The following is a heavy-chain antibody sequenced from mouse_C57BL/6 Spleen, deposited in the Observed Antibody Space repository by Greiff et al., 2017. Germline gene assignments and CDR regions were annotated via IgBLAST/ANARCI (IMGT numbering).Heavy chain of an antibody. J-gene: IGHJ2*01. CDR3: ARDDGPNPFDY. V-gene: IGHV3-6*01. CDR2: ISYDGSN. D-gene: IGHD2-3*01. Sequence: EVKLMESGPGLVKPSQSLSLTCSVTGYSITSGYYWNWIRQFPGNKLEWMGYISYDGSNNYNPSLKNRISITRDTSKNQFFLKLNSVTTEDTATYYCARDDGPNPFDYWGQGTTLTVSS. CDR1: GYSITSGYY.